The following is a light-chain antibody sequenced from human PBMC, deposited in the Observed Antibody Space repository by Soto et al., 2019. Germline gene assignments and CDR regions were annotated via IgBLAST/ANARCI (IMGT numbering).Light chain of an antibody. V-gene: IGLV2-14*01. Sequence: QSVLTQPASVSGSPGQSITISCTGTSSDVGGYNYVSWYQQYPGKAPKLMIYDVSNRPSGVSYRFSGSKSGNTASLTISGLQAEDEADYYCSSYATSSTLFGTGTKVTV. CDR1: SSDVGGYNY. J-gene: IGLJ1*01. CDR3: SSYATSSTL. CDR2: DVS.